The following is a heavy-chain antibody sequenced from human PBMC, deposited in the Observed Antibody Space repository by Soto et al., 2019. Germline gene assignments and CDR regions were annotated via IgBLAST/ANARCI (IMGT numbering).Heavy chain of an antibody. D-gene: IGHD2-8*01. J-gene: IGHJ4*02. CDR2: INHSGST. CDR3: ARDKINGLFDC. Sequence: SETLSLTCAVYGGSFSGYYWTWIRQPPGTGLEWIGEINHSGSTNYNPSLKSRVTISVDTSKNQFSLKLTSVTAADTAVYYCARDKINGLFDCWGQGTLVTVS. V-gene: IGHV4-34*01. CDR1: GGSFSGYY.